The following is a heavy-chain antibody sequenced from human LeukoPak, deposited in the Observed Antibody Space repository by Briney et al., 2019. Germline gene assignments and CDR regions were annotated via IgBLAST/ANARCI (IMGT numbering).Heavy chain of an antibody. CDR2: ISGSGGST. V-gene: IGHV3-23*01. CDR1: GFTFSRYG. D-gene: IGHD6-13*01. Sequence: PGGSLRLSCAVSGFTFSRYGMHWIRQAPGKGLEWVSAISGSGGSTYYEDSVKGRCTISRDNSKNTLHLQMNSLRAEDTAVYYCAKDIGEAAAGTGLVIDYWGQGTLVTVSS. CDR3: AKDIGEAAAGTGLVIDY. J-gene: IGHJ4*02.